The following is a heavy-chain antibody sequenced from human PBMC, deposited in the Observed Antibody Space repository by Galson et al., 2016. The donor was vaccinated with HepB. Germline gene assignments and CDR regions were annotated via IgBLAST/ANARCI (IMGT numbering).Heavy chain of an antibody. CDR1: GDTFSTYT. CDR2: IIPIFDTT. D-gene: IGHD2-2*01. V-gene: IGHV1-69*08. CDR3: AREGERYCSSNSCYNWFDS. J-gene: IGHJ5*01. Sequence: SVKVSCKASGDTFSTYTINWVRQAPGQGLEWMGRIIPIFDTTNYAQKFQDRVTITADKSTSTAYMEMSSLRSEDTAVYYCAREGERYCSSNSCYNWFDSWGQGTLVTVSS.